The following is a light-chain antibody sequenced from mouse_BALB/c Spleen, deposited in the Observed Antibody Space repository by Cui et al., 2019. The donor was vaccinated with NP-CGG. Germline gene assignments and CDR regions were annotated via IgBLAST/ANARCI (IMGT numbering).Light chain of an antibody. CDR2: ATN. CDR3: ALWYSNHWV. V-gene: IGLV1*01. CDR1: TGAVTTNNY. Sequence: QAVVTQESALTTSPGETVTLTCRSSTGAVTTNNYANWVQEKPDHLFTGLIGATNNRAPGIPARFSCSLIGDKAALTITGAQTEDEAMYFCALWYSNHWVFGGGTKLTVL. J-gene: IGLJ1*01.